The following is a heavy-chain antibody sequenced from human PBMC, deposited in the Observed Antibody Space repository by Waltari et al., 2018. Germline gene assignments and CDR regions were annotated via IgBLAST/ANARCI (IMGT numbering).Heavy chain of an antibody. CDR3: ARGIWQQLAHFDS. D-gene: IGHD6-13*01. CDR2: IYFTGST. V-gene: IGHV4-39*01. CDR1: GTSVTTTNYF. Sequence: QLHLQLSGPGLVKPSETLSLTCAVSGTSVTTTNYFWGWIRQPTGKGLEWIGRIYFTGSTDYNPSLKSRVTISIDTSTNQFSLNLRSVTAADTAVYYGARGIWQQLAHFDSWGQGTLVTVSS. J-gene: IGHJ4*02.